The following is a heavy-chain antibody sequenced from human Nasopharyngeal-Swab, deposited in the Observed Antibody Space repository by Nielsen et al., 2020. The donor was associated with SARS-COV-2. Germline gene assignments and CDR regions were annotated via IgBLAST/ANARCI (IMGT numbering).Heavy chain of an antibody. V-gene: IGHV7-4-1*02. CDR2: INTNTGNQ. CDR3: ARAAELHLPLYMDV. J-gene: IGHJ6*03. Sequence: ASVKVSCKASGYTFTSYAMNWVRQAPGKGLEWMGWINTNTGNQTYAQGFTGRFVFSLDTSVSTAYLQISSLKVEDTAVYYCARAAELHLPLYMDVWGKGTTVTVSS. D-gene: IGHD3-10*01. CDR1: GYTFTSYA.